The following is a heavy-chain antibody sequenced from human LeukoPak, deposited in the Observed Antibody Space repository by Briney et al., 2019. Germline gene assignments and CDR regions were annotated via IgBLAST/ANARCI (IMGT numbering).Heavy chain of an antibody. V-gene: IGHV3-7*01. CDR2: IKQDGSEK. CDR3: AREGDAFDI. CDR1: GFTFSNAW. J-gene: IGHJ3*02. Sequence: GGSLRLSCAASGFTFSNAWMSWVRQAPGKGLEWVANIKQDGSEKCYVDSVKGRFTISRDNAKNSLYLQMNSLRAEDTAVYYCAREGDAFDIWGQGTMVTVSS.